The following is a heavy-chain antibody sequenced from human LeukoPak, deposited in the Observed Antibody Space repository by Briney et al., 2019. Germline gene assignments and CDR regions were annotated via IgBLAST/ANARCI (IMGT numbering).Heavy chain of an antibody. J-gene: IGHJ4*02. CDR2: IYYSGST. CDR3: ARVTGYMIEDYFDY. CDR1: GGSLSSSSYY. V-gene: IGHV4-39*06. Sequence: NPSETLSLTCTVSGGSLSSSSYYWGWIRQPPGKGLEWIGSIYYSGSTSYNPSLKSRVTISVDTSKNQFTLKLSSVTAADTAVYYCARVTGYMIEDYFDYWGQGTLVTVSS. D-gene: IGHD3-22*01.